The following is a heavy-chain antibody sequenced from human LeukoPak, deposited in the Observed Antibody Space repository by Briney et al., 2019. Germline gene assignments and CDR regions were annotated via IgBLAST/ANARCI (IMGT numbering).Heavy chain of an antibody. CDR1: GGSISTYY. CDR3: ARFANSGYNSGPYFDY. D-gene: IGHD5-12*01. J-gene: IGHJ4*02. CDR2: IYYSGST. V-gene: IGHV4-59*08. Sequence: PSETLSLTCSVSGGSISTYYWSWIRQPPGKGLEWIGYIYYSGSTNYNPSLKSRVTISVDTSKNQLSLKLNSVTAADTAVYYCARFANSGYNSGPYFDYWGQGTLVTVSS.